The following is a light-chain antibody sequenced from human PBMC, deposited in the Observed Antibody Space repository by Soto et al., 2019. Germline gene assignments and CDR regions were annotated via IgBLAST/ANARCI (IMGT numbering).Light chain of an antibody. CDR2: AAS. CDR1: QSISSY. CDR3: QQAKSFPPWT. J-gene: IGKJ1*01. Sequence: SQITKSPSSLSASVGDRVTITCRVSQSISSYLNWYQQKPGKAPKLLIYAASSLQSGVPSRFSGSGSGTDFTLTIDSLQPEDFATYYCQQAKSFPPWTFGQGTKVDI. V-gene: IGKV1-39*01.